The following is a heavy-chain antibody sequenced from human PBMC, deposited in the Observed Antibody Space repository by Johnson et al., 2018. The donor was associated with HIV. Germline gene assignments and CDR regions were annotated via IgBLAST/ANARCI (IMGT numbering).Heavy chain of an antibody. CDR2: VSYDGTNE. V-gene: IGHV3-30*03. J-gene: IGHJ3*02. D-gene: IGHD2-15*01. CDR3: ARSQVAATSEGAFDI. Sequence: QVQLVESGGGFVQPGGSLRLSCAASGFTLSDYYMSWIRQAPGKGLEWVAFVSYDGTNEFYADSVKGRFTISRDNSKNTLFLQMNGLRAEDTAVYYCARSQVAATSEGAFDIWGQGTMVTVSS. CDR1: GFTLSDYY.